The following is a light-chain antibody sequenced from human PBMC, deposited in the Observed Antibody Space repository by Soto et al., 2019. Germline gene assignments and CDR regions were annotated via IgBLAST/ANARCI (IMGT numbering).Light chain of an antibody. Sequence: QPVLTQSPSASASLGASVKVTCTLSSGHSSYAIAWHQQQPEKGPRYLMKVNSDGSHSKGDGIPDRFSGSSSGDERYLTISSLQSEDEADYYCQTWGAGIRVFGGGTKLTVL. J-gene: IGLJ3*02. CDR2: VNSDGSH. CDR1: SGHSSYA. CDR3: QTWGAGIRV. V-gene: IGLV4-69*01.